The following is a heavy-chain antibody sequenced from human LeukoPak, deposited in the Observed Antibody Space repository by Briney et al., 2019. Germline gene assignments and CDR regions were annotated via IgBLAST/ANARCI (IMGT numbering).Heavy chain of an antibody. D-gene: IGHD3-10*01. CDR3: ARDGDYYGSGSYSGYFDY. V-gene: IGHV4-59*01. CDR2: IYYSGST. CDR1: GGSISSYY. J-gene: IGHJ4*02. Sequence: PSETLSLTCTVSGGSISSYYWSWIRQPPGKGLEWIGYIYYSGSTNYNPSLKSRVTISVDTSKNQFSLKLSSVTAADTAVYYCARDGDYYGSGSYSGYFDYWGQGTLVTVSS.